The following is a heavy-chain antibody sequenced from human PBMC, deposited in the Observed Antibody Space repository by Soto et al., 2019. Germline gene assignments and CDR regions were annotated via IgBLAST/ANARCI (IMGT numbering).Heavy chain of an antibody. CDR2: IYPGDSDT. V-gene: IGHV5-51*01. J-gene: IGHJ6*02. Sequence: LGESLKISCKGSGCSVTSYWIGWVRQMPGKGLEWMGIIYPGDSDTRYSPSFQGQVTISADKSISTAYLQWSSLKASDTAMYYCARQASSGWYYYYGKDVWGQGNTVTVSS. CDR3: ARQASSGWYYYYGKDV. CDR1: GCSVTSYW. D-gene: IGHD6-19*01.